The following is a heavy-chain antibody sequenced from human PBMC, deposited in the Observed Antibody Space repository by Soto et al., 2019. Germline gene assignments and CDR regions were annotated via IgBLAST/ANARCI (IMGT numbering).Heavy chain of an antibody. D-gene: IGHD3-3*01. Sequence: SETLSLTCAVSGGSISSSNWWSWVRQPPGKGLEGIGEIYHSGSTNYNPYLKTRVTISVDNHKNKLYPKLSSVTAEDTAVYYCERVWRIKIFGVEDHPYGMDVWGHGTPVTVSS. CDR2: IYHSGST. V-gene: IGHV4-4*02. CDR1: GGSISSSNW. CDR3: ERVWRIKIFGVEDHPYGMDV. J-gene: IGHJ6*02.